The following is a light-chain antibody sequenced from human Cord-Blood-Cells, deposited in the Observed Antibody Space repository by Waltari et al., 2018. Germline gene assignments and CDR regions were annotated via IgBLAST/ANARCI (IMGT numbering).Light chain of an antibody. J-gene: IGLJ3*02. V-gene: IGLV2-14*01. CDR3: SSYTSSSTWV. CDR2: EVS. CDR1: SSDGGGYNY. Sequence: QSPLTQPASVSGSPRPSITISSTGTSSDGGGYNYVSWYQQHPGKAPKLMIYEVSNRPSGVSNRFSGSKSGNTASLTISGLQAEDEADYYCSSYTSSSTWVFGGGTKLTVL.